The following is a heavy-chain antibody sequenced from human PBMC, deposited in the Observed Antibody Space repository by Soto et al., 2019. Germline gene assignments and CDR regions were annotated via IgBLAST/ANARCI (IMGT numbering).Heavy chain of an antibody. CDR3: ARAGWVTIFGVVILNRFDY. V-gene: IGHV4-30-4*01. CDR1: GGSISSGDYY. D-gene: IGHD3-3*01. CDR2: IYYSGST. J-gene: IGHJ4*02. Sequence: SETLSLTCTVSGGSISSGDYYWSWIRQPPGKGLEWIGYIYYSGSTYYNPSLKSRVTISVDTSKNQFSLKLSSVTAADTAVYYCARAGWVTIFGVVILNRFDYWGQGTLVTVSS.